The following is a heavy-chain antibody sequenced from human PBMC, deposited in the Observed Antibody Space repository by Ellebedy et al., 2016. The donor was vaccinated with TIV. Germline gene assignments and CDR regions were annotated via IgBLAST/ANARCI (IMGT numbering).Heavy chain of an antibody. CDR3: ARGLARDY. J-gene: IGHJ4*02. CDR1: GGSFSGYY. V-gene: IGHV4-34*01. Sequence: MPSETLSLTCAVYGGSFSGYYWSWIRQPPGKGLEWIGEITHSGSTHYNPSLKSRVTISVDTSKNQFSLNLSTVTAADTAVYYCARGLARDYWGQGTPVTVSS. CDR2: ITHSGST.